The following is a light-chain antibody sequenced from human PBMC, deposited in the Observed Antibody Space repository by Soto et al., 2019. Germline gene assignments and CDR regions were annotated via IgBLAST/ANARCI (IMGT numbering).Light chain of an antibody. CDR1: QSISSS. J-gene: IGKJ1*01. V-gene: IGKV3-15*01. CDR3: QKFNKWPWT. Sequence: EIVLTQSPGILSLSPGERASLSCGASQSISSSFLAWYQQKPGQAPRLLIYGASSRATGVPPRFSGSGSGTEFTLTISNLQSEDFAIYFCQKFNKWPWTFGQGTKVDIK. CDR2: GAS.